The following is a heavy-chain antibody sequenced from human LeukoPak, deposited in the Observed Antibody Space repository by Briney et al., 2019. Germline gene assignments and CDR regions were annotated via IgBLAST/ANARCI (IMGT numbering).Heavy chain of an antibody. V-gene: IGHV3-30*04. J-gene: IGHJ2*01. D-gene: IGHD2-2*02. CDR1: GFTFSSYA. Sequence: GRSLRLSCAASGFTFSSYAMHWVRQAPGKGLEWVAVISYDGSNKYYADSVKGRFTISRDNSKNTLYLQMNSLRAEDTAVYYCARDLGLIPYWYFDLWGRGTLVTVSS. CDR2: ISYDGSNK. CDR3: ARDLGLIPYWYFDL.